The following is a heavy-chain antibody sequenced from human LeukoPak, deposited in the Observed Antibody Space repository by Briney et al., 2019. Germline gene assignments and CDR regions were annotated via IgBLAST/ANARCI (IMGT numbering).Heavy chain of an antibody. J-gene: IGHJ6*02. CDR3: ARGPYCSGGSCYSTSARKGYYYYGMDV. CDR1: GFTFTGYY. D-gene: IGHD2-15*01. V-gene: IGHV1-2*02. Sequence: PGRSLRLSCAASGFTFTGYYMHWVRQAPGQGLEWMGWINPNSGGTNYAQKFQGRVTMTRDTSISTAYMELSRLRSDDTAVYYCARGPYCSGGSCYSTSARKGYYYYGMDVWGQGTTVTVSS. CDR2: INPNSGGT.